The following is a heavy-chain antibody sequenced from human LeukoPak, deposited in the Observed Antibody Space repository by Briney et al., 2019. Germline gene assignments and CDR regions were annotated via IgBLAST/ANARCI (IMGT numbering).Heavy chain of an antibody. CDR2: ISSSGSTI. J-gene: IGHJ4*02. D-gene: IGHD4-11*01. CDR3: AREGDYSHYFDY. Sequence: GGSLRLSCAASGFTFSSYEMNWVRQAPGKGLEWVSYISSSGSTIYYADSVKGRFTISRDNAKNSLYLQMNSLRAEDTAVYYCAREGDYSHYFDYWGKETLVTVSS. CDR1: GFTFSSYE. V-gene: IGHV3-48*03.